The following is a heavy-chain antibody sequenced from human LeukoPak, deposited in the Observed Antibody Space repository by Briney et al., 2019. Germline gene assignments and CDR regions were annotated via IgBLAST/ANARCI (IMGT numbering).Heavy chain of an antibody. J-gene: IGHJ5*02. Sequence: ASVKVSCKASGYTFTGYYMHWVRQAPGQGLEWMGWINPNSGGTNYAQKFQGRVTMTRDTSTSTVYMELSSLRSEDTAVYYCARGVDYGGNRRPNWFDPWGQGTLVTVSS. V-gene: IGHV1-2*02. CDR2: INPNSGGT. CDR3: ARGVDYGGNRRPNWFDP. D-gene: IGHD4-23*01. CDR1: GYTFTGYY.